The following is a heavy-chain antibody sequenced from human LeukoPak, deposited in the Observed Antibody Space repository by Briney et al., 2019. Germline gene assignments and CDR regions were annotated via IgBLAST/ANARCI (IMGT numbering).Heavy chain of an antibody. J-gene: IGHJ4*02. D-gene: IGHD3-10*01. CDR2: ISSSSSYI. CDR1: GFTFSSYS. CDR3: ARVVGSGSYDY. Sequence: GSLRLSCAASGFTFSSYSMNWVRQAPGKGLEWVSSISSSSSYIYYADSVKGRFTISRDNAKNSLYLQMSSLRAEDTAVYYCARVVGSGSYDYWGQGTLVTVSS. V-gene: IGHV3-21*01.